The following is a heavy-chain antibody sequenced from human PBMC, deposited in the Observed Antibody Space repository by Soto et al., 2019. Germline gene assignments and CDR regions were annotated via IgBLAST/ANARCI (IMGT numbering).Heavy chain of an antibody. D-gene: IGHD2-2*02. CDR3: ARDLSVAVPAAIRWGDWFDP. CDR2: ISAYNGNT. Sequence: ASVKVSCKASGYTFTSYGISWVRQAPGQGLEWMGWISAYNGNTNYAQKLQGRVTMTTDTSTSTAYMELRSLRSDDTAVYYCARDLSVAVPAAIRWGDWFDPWGQGTLVTVSS. CDR1: GYTFTSYG. V-gene: IGHV1-18*04. J-gene: IGHJ5*02.